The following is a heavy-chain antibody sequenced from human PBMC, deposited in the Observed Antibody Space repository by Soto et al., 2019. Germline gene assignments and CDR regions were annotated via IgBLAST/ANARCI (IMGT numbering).Heavy chain of an antibody. CDR1: GYTFTSYY. D-gene: IGHD3-10*01. V-gene: IGHV1-46*01. CDR3: ARDLELGGVLWFGELLWGMDV. Sequence: ASVKVSCKASGYTFTSYYMHWVRQAPGQGLEWMGIINPSGGSTSYAQKFQGRVTMTRDTSTSTVYMELSSLRSEDTAVYYCARDLELGGVLWFGELLWGMDVWGQGTTVTVSS. J-gene: IGHJ6*02. CDR2: INPSGGST.